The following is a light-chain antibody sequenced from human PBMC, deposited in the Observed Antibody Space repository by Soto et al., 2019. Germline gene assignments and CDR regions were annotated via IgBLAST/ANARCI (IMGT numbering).Light chain of an antibody. Sequence: QAVLTQPPSVSGAPGQRVTIACTGSSSNIGAGYDLNWYQQLPGTAPKLLIYGDSNRPSGVPDRFSGSKSGTSASLVITGLQDEDEADYSGQAYDRSLNYWLLGGETKLTVL. J-gene: IGLJ3*02. CDR3: QAYDRSLNYWL. CDR2: GDS. CDR1: SSNIGAGYD. V-gene: IGLV1-40*01.